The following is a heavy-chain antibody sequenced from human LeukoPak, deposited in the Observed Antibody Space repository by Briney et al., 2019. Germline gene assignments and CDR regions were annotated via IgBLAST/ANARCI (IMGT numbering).Heavy chain of an antibody. D-gene: IGHD2-8*02. CDR3: ARAFGGRNWWLHAY. V-gene: IGHV3-21*01. Sequence: GGSLRLSCAASGFTFRDYSMHWVRQAPGKGLEWVSSISGDSSYIYYADSLEGRFTVSRDNAENSLSLLVNSLRVEDTAVYYCARAFGGRNWWLHAYWGQGTLVTVSS. CDR1: GFTFRDYS. J-gene: IGHJ4*02. CDR2: ISGDSSYI.